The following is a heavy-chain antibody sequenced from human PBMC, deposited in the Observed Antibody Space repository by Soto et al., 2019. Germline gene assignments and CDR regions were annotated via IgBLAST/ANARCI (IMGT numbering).Heavy chain of an antibody. CDR1: ENTFTNYD. V-gene: IGHV1-8*01. CDR3: SRSEVGDYMDV. CDR2: LNPNNGNT. J-gene: IGHJ6*03. D-gene: IGHD3-3*01. Sequence: QAQLEQSGAEVKEPGASVQVSCKASENTFTNYDIIWVRQAPGQGLEWMGWLNPNNGNTGYAPKFRGRVTMTRDPSKRTAFMEMSSLRAEDTAVYYCSRSEVGDYMDVWGKGTTVTVSS.